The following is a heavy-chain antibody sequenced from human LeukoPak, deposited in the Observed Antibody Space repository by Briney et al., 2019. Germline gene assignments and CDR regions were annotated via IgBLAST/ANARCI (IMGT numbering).Heavy chain of an antibody. J-gene: IGHJ4*02. CDR1: VGTFSSYA. CDR2: IIPIFGTA. V-gene: IGHV1-69*01. CDR3: ARDRLIAAEGPRYYFDY. Sequence: SVKVSCKASVGTFSSYAISWVRQAPGQGLEWMGGIIPIFGTANYAQKFQGRVTITADESTSTAYMELSSLRSEDTAVYYCARDRLIAAEGPRYYFDYWGQGTLVTVSS. D-gene: IGHD6-13*01.